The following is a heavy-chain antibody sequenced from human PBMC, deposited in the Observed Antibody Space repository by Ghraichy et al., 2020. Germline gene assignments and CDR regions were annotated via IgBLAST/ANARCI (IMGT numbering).Heavy chain of an antibody. Sequence: GSLRLSCAASGFTFSSHWMSWVRQGPGRGLEWVANIKPDGGEEYYVDSVKGRFTISRDNAKNSLYLQMNNLRAEDTAVYYCARGRSPWARDYDYWGQGTLVTVSS. CDR3: ARGRSPWARDYDY. V-gene: IGHV3-7*01. J-gene: IGHJ4*02. CDR1: GFTFSSHW. CDR2: IKPDGGEE. D-gene: IGHD5-24*01.